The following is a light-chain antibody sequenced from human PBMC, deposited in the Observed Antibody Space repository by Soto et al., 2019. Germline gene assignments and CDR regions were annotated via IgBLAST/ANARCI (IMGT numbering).Light chain of an antibody. V-gene: IGKV1-39*01. CDR2: AAS. J-gene: IGKJ1*01. CDR3: QQSYSTPWT. Sequence: DIQMTQSPSSLSASVGDRVTITCRASQSISSYLNWYRQKPGKAPKLLIYAASSLQSGVPSRFSGSGSGTDFTLTISSLQPEDFATYYCQQSYSTPWTFGQGTKGDIK. CDR1: QSISSY.